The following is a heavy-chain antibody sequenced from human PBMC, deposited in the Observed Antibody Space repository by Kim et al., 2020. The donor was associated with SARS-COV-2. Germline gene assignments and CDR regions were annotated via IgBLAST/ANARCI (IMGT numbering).Heavy chain of an antibody. J-gene: IGHJ6*02. V-gene: IGHV3-30*04. CDR3: ARDLKFYYYGMDV. Sequence: GGSLRLSCAASGFTFSSYAMHWVRQAPGKGLEWVAVISYDGSNKYYADSVKGRFTISRDNSKNTLYLQMNSLRAEDTAVYYCARDLKFYYYGMDVWGQGT. CDR2: ISYDGSNK. CDR1: GFTFSSYA.